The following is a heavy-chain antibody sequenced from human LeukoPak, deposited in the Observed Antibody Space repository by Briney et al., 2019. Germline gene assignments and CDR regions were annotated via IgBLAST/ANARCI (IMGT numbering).Heavy chain of an antibody. CDR2: IKQDGTEK. Sequence: GGSLRLSCAASGFTFTTYCMSWVRQAPGKGLEWVANIKQDGTEKYYVDSVKGRFTISRDNAKNSLYLQMNSLRAEDAATYYCARDHYDILTGYNDAFDVWGQGTKVIVSS. CDR3: ARDHYDILTGYNDAFDV. D-gene: IGHD3-9*01. CDR1: GFTFTTYC. J-gene: IGHJ3*01. V-gene: IGHV3-7*01.